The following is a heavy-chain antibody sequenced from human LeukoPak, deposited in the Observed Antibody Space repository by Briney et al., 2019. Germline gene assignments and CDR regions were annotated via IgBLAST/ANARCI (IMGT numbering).Heavy chain of an antibody. CDR3: ATDIVVVSAIKFDY. V-gene: IGHV1-24*01. Sequence: ASVTVSCKVSGYTLTELSMHWVRQAPGKGLEWMGGFDPEDGETIYAQKFQGRVTMTEDTSTDTAYMELSSLRSEDTAVYYCATDIVVVSAIKFDYWGQGTLVTVS. CDR1: GYTLTELS. CDR2: FDPEDGET. D-gene: IGHD2-21*02. J-gene: IGHJ4*02.